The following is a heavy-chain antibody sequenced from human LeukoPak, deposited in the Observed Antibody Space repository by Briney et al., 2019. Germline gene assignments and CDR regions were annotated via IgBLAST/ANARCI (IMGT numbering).Heavy chain of an antibody. CDR3: ARRLADRYSYFDY. CDR2: IYYSGST. J-gene: IGHJ4*02. D-gene: IGHD3-9*01. V-gene: IGHV4-31*03. CDR1: GGPISSGGYY. Sequence: SETLSLICTVSGGPISSGGYYWSWIRQHPGKGLEWIGYIYYSGSTYYNPSLKSRVTISVDTSKNQFSLKLSSVTAADTAVYYCARRLADRYSYFDYWGQGTLVTVSS.